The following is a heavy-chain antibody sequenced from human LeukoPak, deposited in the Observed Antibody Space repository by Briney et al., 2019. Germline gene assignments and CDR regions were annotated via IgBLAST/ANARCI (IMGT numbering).Heavy chain of an antibody. CDR3: ARVYGGNFDY. CDR1: GFTFGDYA. CDR2: IKQDGSEK. D-gene: IGHD4-23*01. Sequence: GGSLRLSCTASGFTFGDYAMSWVRQAPGKGLEWVANIKQDGSEKYYVDSVKGRFTISRDNAKNSLYLQMNSLRAEDTAVYYCARVYGGNFDYWGQGTLVTVSS. V-gene: IGHV3-7*01. J-gene: IGHJ4*02.